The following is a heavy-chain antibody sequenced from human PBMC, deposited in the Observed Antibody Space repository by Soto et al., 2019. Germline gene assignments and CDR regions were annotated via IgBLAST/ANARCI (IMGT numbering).Heavy chain of an antibody. Sequence: PGESLKISCKASGYIFTNYWIAWVRQLPGKGLEWMGIIYPGDSDTKYSPSFQGQVTISADRSISTAYLQWSSLKASDTAMCYCATLDRSSSYFGFDYWGQGTVVTVSS. V-gene: IGHV5-51*01. CDR2: IYPGDSDT. D-gene: IGHD6-13*01. CDR1: GYIFTNYW. CDR3: ATLDRSSSYFGFDY. J-gene: IGHJ4*02.